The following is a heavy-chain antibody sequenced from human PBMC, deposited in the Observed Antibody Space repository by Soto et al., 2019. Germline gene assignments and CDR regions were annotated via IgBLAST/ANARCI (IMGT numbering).Heavy chain of an antibody. D-gene: IGHD3-3*01. V-gene: IGHV1-18*01. CDR3: ARDQGITTFGVYSMYYYGMDV. CDR1: GYTFTNCG. CDR2: ISTDNGNT. J-gene: IGHJ6*02. Sequence: QVQLLQSGAEVKKPGASVKVSCKASGYTFTNCGISLVRQDPGQGLEWMGWISTDNGNTNYAQHLQGRVRMTTDTSTSTAYMDLRSLRSDDTAVYYCARDQGITTFGVYSMYYYGMDVWGQGTTVTVSS.